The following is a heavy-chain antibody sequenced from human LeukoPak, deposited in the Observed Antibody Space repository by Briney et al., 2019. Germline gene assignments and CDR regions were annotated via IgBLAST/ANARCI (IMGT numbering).Heavy chain of an antibody. CDR1: GSTFSSHA. J-gene: IGHJ4*02. D-gene: IGHD3-16*01. CDR2: ISADGGIT. CDR3: ARLGVSGY. V-gene: IGHV3-23*01. Sequence: GGSLRLSCAASGSTFSSHAMSWVRQAPGKGLEWVSTISADGGITYYADSVKGRFTISRDSAKNSLFLQMNSLRADDTAVYYCARLGVSGYWGRGTLVTVSS.